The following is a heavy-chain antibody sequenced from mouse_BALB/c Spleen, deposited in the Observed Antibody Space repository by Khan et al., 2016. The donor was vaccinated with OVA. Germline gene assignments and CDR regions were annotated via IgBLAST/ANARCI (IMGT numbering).Heavy chain of an antibody. CDR1: GFTFSGFG. V-gene: IGHV5-17*02. CDR2: ISDGSNTI. CDR3: ARTGYYYFDY. J-gene: IGHJ2*01. Sequence: EVELVESGGGLVQTGGSRKLSCAASGFTFSGFGMHWVRQTPEKGLEWVAYISDGSNTIYYAATVKGRFTISRDTPKNTLFLQMTSLRSEDTAMYYCARTGYYYFDYWGQGTTLTVSS. D-gene: IGHD2-3*01.